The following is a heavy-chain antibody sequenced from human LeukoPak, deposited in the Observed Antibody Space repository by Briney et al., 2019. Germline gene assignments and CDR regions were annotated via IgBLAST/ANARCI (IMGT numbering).Heavy chain of an antibody. CDR1: GFTFSNYW. D-gene: IGHD3-10*01. CDR3: ARSYYYGSGSWRLFDY. Sequence: PGGSLRLSCVASGFTFSNYWMSWVRQAPGKGLEWVANIKQDGSEKYYVDSVKGRFTISRDNAKNSLYLQMNSLRAEDTAVYYCARSYYYGSGSWRLFDYWGQGTLVTVSS. V-gene: IGHV3-7*01. CDR2: IKQDGSEK. J-gene: IGHJ4*02.